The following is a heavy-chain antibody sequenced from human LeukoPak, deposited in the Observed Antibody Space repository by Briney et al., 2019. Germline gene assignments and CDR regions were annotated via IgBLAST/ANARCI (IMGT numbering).Heavy chain of an antibody. CDR3: AKGSRVTYSSGWLPSPFDY. D-gene: IGHD6-19*01. V-gene: IGHV3-23*01. Sequence: QPGGSLRLSCAASGFTFSSYAMSWVRQAPGKGLEWVSAISGSGGSTYYADSVKGRFTISRDNSKNTLYLQMNSLRAEDTAVYYCAKGSRVTYSSGWLPSPFDYWGQGTLVTVSS. J-gene: IGHJ4*02. CDR1: GFTFSSYA. CDR2: ISGSGGST.